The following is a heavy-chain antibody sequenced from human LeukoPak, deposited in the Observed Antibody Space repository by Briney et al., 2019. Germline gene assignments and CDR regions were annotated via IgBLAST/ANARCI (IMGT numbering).Heavy chain of an antibody. Sequence: SQTLSLTCTVSGASIRSGDYYWSWIRQPPGKGLEWIGYIYYSGSTNYNPSLKSRVTISVDTSKNQFSLKLSSVTAADTAVYYCASYYSTLIAAYWGQGTLVTVSS. D-gene: IGHD3-10*01. V-gene: IGHV4-61*08. J-gene: IGHJ4*02. CDR1: GASIRSGDYY. CDR3: ASYYSTLIAAY. CDR2: IYYSGST.